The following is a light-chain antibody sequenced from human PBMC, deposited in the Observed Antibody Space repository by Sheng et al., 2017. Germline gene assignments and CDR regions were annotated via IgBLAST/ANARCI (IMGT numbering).Light chain of an antibody. CDR1: QGISNY. Sequence: DIQMTQSPSAMSASVGDRVTITCRASQGISNYLAWFQQKPGKVPKRLIYAASTLQSGVPSRFSGSGSDTDFTLKISRVEAEDVGIYYCMQRREFPLTFGPGTKVDIK. CDR2: AAS. V-gene: IGKV1-17*03. CDR3: MQRREFPLT. J-gene: IGKJ3*01.